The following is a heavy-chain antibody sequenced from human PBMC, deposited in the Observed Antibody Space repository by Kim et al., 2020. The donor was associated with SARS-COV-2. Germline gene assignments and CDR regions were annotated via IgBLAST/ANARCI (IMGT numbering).Heavy chain of an antibody. CDR2: K. CDR3: AREIVSYYGMDV. J-gene: IGHJ6*02. D-gene: IGHD1-26*01. Sequence: KYYTAPVTGRFTISRNNSKNTLYLQMNSLRAEDTAVYYCAREIVSYYGMDVWGQGTTVTVSS. V-gene: IGHV3-30*10.